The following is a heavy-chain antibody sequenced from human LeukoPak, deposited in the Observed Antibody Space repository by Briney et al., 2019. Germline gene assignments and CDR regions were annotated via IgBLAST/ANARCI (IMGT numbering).Heavy chain of an antibody. V-gene: IGHV3-73*01. Sequence: GGSQRLSCAASGFIYSDSAIYWVRQASGKGVEWVGHIRSKANNYATVYDESVKGRFTISRDDLKNMTYLQMNSLKTEDTAVYYCARHSVDTAMIFDLWGQGTLVTVSS. CDR3: ARHSVDTAMIFDL. CDR1: GFIYSDSA. J-gene: IGHJ4*02. D-gene: IGHD5-18*01. CDR2: IRSKANNYAT.